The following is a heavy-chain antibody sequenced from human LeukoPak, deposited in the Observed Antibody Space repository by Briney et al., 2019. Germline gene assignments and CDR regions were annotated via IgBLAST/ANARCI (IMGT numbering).Heavy chain of an antibody. V-gene: IGHV4-34*01. D-gene: IGHD3-22*01. CDR3: ARHVVYYDSNGYLNWFDP. Sequence: SETLSLTCAVYGGSFTGYYWSWIRQPPGKGLEWIGEINHSGSTNYNPSLKSRVTISVDTSKNQFSLKLSSVTAADTAVYYCARHVVYYDSNGYLNWFDPWGQGTLVTVSS. J-gene: IGHJ5*02. CDR2: INHSGST. CDR1: GGSFTGYY.